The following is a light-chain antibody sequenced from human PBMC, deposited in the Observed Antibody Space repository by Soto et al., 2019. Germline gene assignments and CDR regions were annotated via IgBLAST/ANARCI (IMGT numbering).Light chain of an antibody. CDR2: GAS. Sequence: EIVLTQSPGTLSLSPGERATLSCRASQSVSSSYLAWYQHKPGQAPRLLIYGASSMATGVPDRFSGSGSGTDFTLTISRMEPEDCAVYYCQQYGSSPHTYGQGTKRAIK. V-gene: IGKV3-20*01. CDR3: QQYGSSPHT. CDR1: QSVSSSY. J-gene: IGKJ2*01.